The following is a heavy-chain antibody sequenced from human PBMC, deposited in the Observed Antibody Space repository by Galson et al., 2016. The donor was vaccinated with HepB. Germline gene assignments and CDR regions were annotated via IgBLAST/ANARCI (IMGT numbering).Heavy chain of an antibody. Sequence: SVKVSCKASGYTSTSYYIHWVRQAPGQGLEWMGMITPTGGSTIYAQKFQGRVTVTRDTSTSTVYMALSSLRSEDTAVYYCARGGWGEPTDYWGQGTLVTVSS. V-gene: IGHV1-46*01. CDR3: ARGGWGEPTDY. CDR1: GYTSTSYY. J-gene: IGHJ4*02. CDR2: ITPTGGST. D-gene: IGHD3-16*01.